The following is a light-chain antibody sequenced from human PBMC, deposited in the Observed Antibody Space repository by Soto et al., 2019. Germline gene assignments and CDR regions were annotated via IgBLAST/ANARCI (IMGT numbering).Light chain of an antibody. Sequence: QSVLTQPPSVSGAPGQRVIISCTGSSSNIGAGYDIHWYQQLPGTAPKLLIYANTNRPSGVPDRFSASKSGTSASLAVTGLRAEDEADYYCQSYDITLSGFVIFGGGTKLTVL. CDR3: QSYDITLSGFVI. V-gene: IGLV1-40*01. CDR2: ANT. CDR1: SSNIGAGYD. J-gene: IGLJ2*01.